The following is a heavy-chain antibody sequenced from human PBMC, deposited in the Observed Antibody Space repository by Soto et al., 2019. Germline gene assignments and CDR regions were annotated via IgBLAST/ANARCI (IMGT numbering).Heavy chain of an antibody. J-gene: IGHJ6*02. D-gene: IGHD2-2*01. Sequence: GESLKISCKGSGYRFTINWIGWVRQRPGHGLEWMGLIYPGDSDTRYSPSFQGHVTMSADKSIGTAYLQWRSLRASDTAIYYCAASAAARLGGWGVWGQGTPVTVSS. CDR1: GYRFTINW. V-gene: IGHV5-51*01. CDR2: IYPGDSDT. CDR3: AASAAARLGGWGV.